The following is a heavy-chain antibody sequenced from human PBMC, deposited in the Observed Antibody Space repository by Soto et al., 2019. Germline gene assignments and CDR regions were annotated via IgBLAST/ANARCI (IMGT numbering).Heavy chain of an antibody. D-gene: IGHD2-15*01. J-gene: IGHJ6*03. V-gene: IGHV3-66*01. CDR2: IQSGGTT. Sequence: EVQLVESGGGLVQPGGSLRLSCAASGFTVSSKYMSWVRQAPGKGLEWVSLIQSGGTTYYADSVKGRFTISRDSSKNMLHVQMYSVRAAGTAVYYWARDDILCSGDSCYGIPMDVWGNGTTVNGSS. CDR3: ARDDILCSGDSCYGIPMDV. CDR1: GFTVSSKY.